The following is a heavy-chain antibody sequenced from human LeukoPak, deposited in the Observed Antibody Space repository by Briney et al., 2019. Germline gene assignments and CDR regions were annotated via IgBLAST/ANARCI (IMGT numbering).Heavy chain of an antibody. D-gene: IGHD2-2*01. J-gene: IGHJ6*02. CDR3: ARQSLVVVPAAMPDYYYYGMDA. CDR1: GGTFSSYA. V-gene: IGHV1-69*13. CDR2: IIPIFGTA. Sequence: GASVKVSCKASGGTFSSYAISWVRQAPGQGLEWMGGIIPIFGTANYAQKFQGRVTITADESTSTAYMELSSLRSEDTAVYYCARQSLVVVPAAMPDYYYYGMDAWGQGTTVTVSS.